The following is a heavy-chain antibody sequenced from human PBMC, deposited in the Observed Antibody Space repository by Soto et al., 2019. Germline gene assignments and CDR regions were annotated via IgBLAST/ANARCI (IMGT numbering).Heavy chain of an antibody. CDR3: AREGEYYDGSGSYSNLSYWYFDL. V-gene: IGHV4-30-2*01. CDR1: GGSISSGGYS. CDR2: IYHSGST. D-gene: IGHD3-10*01. J-gene: IGHJ2*01. Sequence: QLQLQESGSGLVKPSQTLSLTCAVSGGSISSGGYSWSWIRQPPGKGLEWIGYIYHSGSTYYNPSHKSRVNISVDRSKNQFSLKLSSVTAADTAVYYCAREGEYYDGSGSYSNLSYWYFDLWGRGTLVTVSS.